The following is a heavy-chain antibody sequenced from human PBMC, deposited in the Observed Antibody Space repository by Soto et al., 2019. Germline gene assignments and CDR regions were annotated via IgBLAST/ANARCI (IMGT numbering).Heavy chain of an antibody. V-gene: IGHV5-51*01. J-gene: IGHJ4*02. D-gene: IGHD6-13*01. CDR1: GYNFTSYW. CDR3: ARRPIAAAGTAYYFDY. Sequence: EVQLVQSGAEVKKPGESLKISCKGSGYNFTSYWIGWVRQMPGKALEWMGIIYPGDSDTRYSPSFQGQVTISADKSISTAYLQWSSLRASDTAVYYCARRPIAAAGTAYYFDYWGQGTLVTVSS. CDR2: IYPGDSDT.